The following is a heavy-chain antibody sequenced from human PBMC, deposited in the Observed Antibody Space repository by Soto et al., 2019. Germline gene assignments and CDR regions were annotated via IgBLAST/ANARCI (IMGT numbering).Heavy chain of an antibody. J-gene: IGHJ4*02. Sequence: ASVKVSCKASGYTFTSYYMHWVRQAPGQGLEWMGIINPSGGSTSYAQKYQGRVNMTRDTSTSTVYKKLSSLRTEDTAVYYCARGDIVATHMDYWGQGTLVTVSS. CDR3: ARGDIVATHMDY. D-gene: IGHD5-12*01. V-gene: IGHV1-46*03. CDR1: GYTFTSYY. CDR2: INPSGGST.